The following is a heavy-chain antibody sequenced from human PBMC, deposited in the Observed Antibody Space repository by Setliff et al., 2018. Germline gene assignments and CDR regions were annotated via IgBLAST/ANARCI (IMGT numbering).Heavy chain of an antibody. D-gene: IGHD6-19*01. CDR1: GYSISSGYY. J-gene: IGHJ6*03. Sequence: PSETLSLTCAVSGYSISSGYYWGWIRQPPGKGLEWIGEINHSGSTNYNPSLKSRVTISVDTSKNQFSLKLSSVTAADTAVYYCARGFAAEYSSGWGTWYYYYYMDVWGKGTTVTVSS. CDR2: INHSGST. CDR3: ARGFAAEYSSGWGTWYYYYYMDV. V-gene: IGHV4-38-2*01.